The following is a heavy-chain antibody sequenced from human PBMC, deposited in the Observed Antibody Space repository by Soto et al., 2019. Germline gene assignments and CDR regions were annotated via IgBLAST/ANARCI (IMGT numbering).Heavy chain of an antibody. J-gene: IGHJ3*02. V-gene: IGHV3-21*01. CDR3: ARDRGIVVLVAASFDI. CDR1: GFTFSSYS. Sequence: EVQLVESGGGLVKPGGSLRLSCAASGFTFSSYSMNWVRQAPGKGLEWVSSISSSSSYIYYADSVKGRFTISRDNAKNSLYLQMNSLRAEDTAVYYCARDRGIVVLVAASFDIWGQGTMVTVSS. D-gene: IGHD2-15*01. CDR2: ISSSSSYI.